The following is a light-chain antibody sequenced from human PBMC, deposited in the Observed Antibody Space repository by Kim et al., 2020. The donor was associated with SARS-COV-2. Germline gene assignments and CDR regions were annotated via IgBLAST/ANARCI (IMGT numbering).Light chain of an antibody. CDR3: GADHGSGSNFVWV. V-gene: IGLV9-49*01. J-gene: IGLJ3*02. Sequence: GTLSSGCSNYKVDWYQQRPGKGPRFVMRVGTGGIVGSKGGGIPDRCSVLGSGLSRYLTIKNIQEEDESDYHCGADHGSGSNFVWVFGGGTKLTVL. CDR2: VGTGGIVG. CDR1: SGCSNYK.